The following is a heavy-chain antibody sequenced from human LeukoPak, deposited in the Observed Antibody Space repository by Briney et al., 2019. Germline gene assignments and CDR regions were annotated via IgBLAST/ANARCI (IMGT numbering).Heavy chain of an antibody. CDR3: AARSSMTESWFDP. V-gene: IGHV4-39*07. J-gene: IGHJ5*02. CDR2: IYSSGST. Sequence: SETLSLTCSVSGASISSGSNYWGWIRQPPGKTLEWIGSIYSSGSTYYNPSLKSRVIIIIDTPKNHFSLTLSSVTAADTAVYYCAARSSMTESWFDPWGQGTLVTVSS. CDR1: GASISSGSNY.